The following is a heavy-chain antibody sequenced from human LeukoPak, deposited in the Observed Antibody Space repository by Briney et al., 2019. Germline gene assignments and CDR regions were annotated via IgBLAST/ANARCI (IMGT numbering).Heavy chain of an antibody. Sequence: GGSLRLSCAASGFTFSNYAMSWVRQAPGKGLEWGSSIIGSGGDTYYADSVKGRFTISRDNSKNTLYLQMNSLRAEDTAVYYCAKDLRTYGSGIYRLPTVIFDYWGQGALVTVSS. J-gene: IGHJ4*02. CDR1: GFTFSNYA. V-gene: IGHV3-23*01. D-gene: IGHD3-10*01. CDR2: IIGSGGDT. CDR3: AKDLRTYGSGIYRLPTVIFDY.